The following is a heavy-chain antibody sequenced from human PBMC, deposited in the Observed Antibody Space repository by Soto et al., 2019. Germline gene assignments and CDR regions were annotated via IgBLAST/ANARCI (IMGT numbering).Heavy chain of an antibody. V-gene: IGHV1-8*01. CDR2: MQPSTGRT. Sequence: QVQLVQSGAEVREPGASVKVSCKASGYSFTSLDINWVRQTAGQGLEWMGWMQPSTGRTGYAQKFQGRATMTRDTSIITTHTELTTLTSDDTAFHYCARGVSAGVDYWGQGTLVTVPS. D-gene: IGHD1-26*01. J-gene: IGHJ4*02. CDR1: GYSFTSLD. CDR3: ARGVSAGVDY.